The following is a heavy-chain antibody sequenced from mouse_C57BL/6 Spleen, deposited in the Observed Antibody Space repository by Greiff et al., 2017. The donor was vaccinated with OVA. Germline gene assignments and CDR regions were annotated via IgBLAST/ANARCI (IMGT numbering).Heavy chain of an antibody. D-gene: IGHD2-3*01. J-gene: IGHJ3*01. CDR1: GYSITSGYD. V-gene: IGHV3-1*01. CDR2: ISYSGST. Sequence: DVQLQESGPGMVKPSQSLSLTCTVTGYSITSGYDWHWIRHFPGNKLEWMGYISYSGSTTYNPSLKSRISITHDTSKNHFFLKLNSVTTEDTATYYCARGIDGYSVAYWGQGTLVTVSA. CDR3: ARGIDGYSVAY.